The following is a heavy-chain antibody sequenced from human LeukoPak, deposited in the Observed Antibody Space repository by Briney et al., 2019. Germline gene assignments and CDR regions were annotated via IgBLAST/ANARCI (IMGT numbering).Heavy chain of an antibody. CDR1: GGSISSHY. Sequence: PSETLSLTCTVSGGSISSHYWSWIRQPPGKRQKWIGYIYYSGSTNYNPSLKSRVTISVDTSKNQFSLKLSSVTAADTAVYYCARDKDPAAVGNWFDPWGQGTLVTVSS. V-gene: IGHV4-59*11. CDR2: IYYSGST. D-gene: IGHD6-13*01. CDR3: ARDKDPAAVGNWFDP. J-gene: IGHJ5*02.